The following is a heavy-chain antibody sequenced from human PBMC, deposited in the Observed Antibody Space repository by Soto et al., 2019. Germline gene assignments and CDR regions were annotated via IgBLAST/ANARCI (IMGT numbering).Heavy chain of an antibody. CDR2: LWYDGSNI. J-gene: IGHJ4*02. Sequence: QVQLVESGGGVVQPGKSLRLSCTTSGFTFSSYAMHWVRQAPGKGLEWVAVLWYDGSNIQYADSVKGRVTISRDNSKSTVYLEMDRMRAEDRAVYYCARDVNDFWSGYLYWGQGTLVTVSS. D-gene: IGHD3-3*01. CDR3: ARDVNDFWSGYLY. CDR1: GFTFSSYA. V-gene: IGHV3-33*01.